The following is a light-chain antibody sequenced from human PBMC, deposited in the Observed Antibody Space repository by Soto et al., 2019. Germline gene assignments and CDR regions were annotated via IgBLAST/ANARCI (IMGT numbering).Light chain of an antibody. CDR3: QQSYSTPR. CDR1: QSISHW. CDR2: DAS. J-gene: IGKJ4*01. V-gene: IGKV1-5*01. Sequence: DIQMTQAPSTLSASIGDRVIISCRASQSISHWLAWYQQKPGKAPKLLISDASILESGVPSRFSGSTSGTEFTLTISSLQPDDIATYYCQQSYSTPRFGGGTKVEIK.